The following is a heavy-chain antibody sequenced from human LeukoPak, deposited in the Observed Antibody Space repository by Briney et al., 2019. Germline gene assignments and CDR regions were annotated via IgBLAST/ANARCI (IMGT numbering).Heavy chain of an antibody. Sequence: ASVKVSCKTSGYSFTSQDMHWVRQAPGQSLEWMGCINPDNGDTQYSQEFQGRVTITRDTSATTAYMELSSLGSDDMAVYYCTLYNYWGQGTLVTVSS. CDR2: INPDNGDT. CDR1: GYSFTSQD. J-gene: IGHJ4*02. D-gene: IGHD2-2*02. V-gene: IGHV1-3*03. CDR3: TLYNY.